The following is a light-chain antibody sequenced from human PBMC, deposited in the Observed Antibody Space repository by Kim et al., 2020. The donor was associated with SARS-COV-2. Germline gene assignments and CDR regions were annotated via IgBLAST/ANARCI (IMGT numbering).Light chain of an antibody. CDR2: GAS. CDR1: QSMSSAL. Sequence: EIVLTQSPGNLSLSPGETATLSCRASQSMSSALLAWYQQRPGQAPRLLMSGASIRATGIPDRFSGSGSGTDFTLTISRLETGDFAVYYCQQYGTTPLTFGGGTKVHIK. CDR3: QQYGTTPLT. J-gene: IGKJ4*01. V-gene: IGKV3-20*01.